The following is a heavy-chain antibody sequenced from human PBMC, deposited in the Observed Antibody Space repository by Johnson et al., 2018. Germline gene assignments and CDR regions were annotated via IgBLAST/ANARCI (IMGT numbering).Heavy chain of an antibody. D-gene: IGHD5-18*01. CDR2: IIPIFGTA. Sequence: QVQLVESGAEVKKPGSSVKVSCKASGGTFSSYAISWVRQAPGQGLEWMGGIIPIFGTANYAQKFQGRVTITADESTSTAYVELSSRRSEDTAVYYCAKDGDSNPWVTGHPSYYYYYMDVWGKGTTVTVSS. CDR3: AKDGDSNPWVTGHPSYYYYYMDV. V-gene: IGHV1-69*01. J-gene: IGHJ6*03. CDR1: GGTFSSYA.